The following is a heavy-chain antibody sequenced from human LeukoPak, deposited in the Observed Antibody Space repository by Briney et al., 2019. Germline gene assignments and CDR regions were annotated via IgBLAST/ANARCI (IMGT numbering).Heavy chain of an antibody. Sequence: PSETLSLTCTVSGGSISSYYWSWIRQPPGKGLEWIGYIYHSGTTNYNPSLKSRVTISVGTSKSQFSLKLSSVTAADTAIYYCARNIVGPRQVDYWGQGTLVTVSS. D-gene: IGHD1-26*01. V-gene: IGHV4-59*01. CDR1: GGSISSYY. CDR2: IYHSGTT. CDR3: ARNIVGPRQVDY. J-gene: IGHJ4*02.